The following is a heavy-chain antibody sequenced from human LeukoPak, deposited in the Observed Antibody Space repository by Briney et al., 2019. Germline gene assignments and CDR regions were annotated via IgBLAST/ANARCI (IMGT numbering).Heavy chain of an antibody. D-gene: IGHD6-13*01. CDR3: ASSDAIAAAGRYFDY. J-gene: IGHJ4*02. V-gene: IGHV1-46*01. CDR1: GYTFTSYY. CDR2: INPSGGST. Sequence: ASVKVSCKASGYTFTSYYMHRVRQAPGQGLEWMGIINPSGGSTSYAQKFQGRVTMTRDTSTSTVYMELSSLRSEDTAVYYCASSDAIAAAGRYFDYWGQGTLVTVSS.